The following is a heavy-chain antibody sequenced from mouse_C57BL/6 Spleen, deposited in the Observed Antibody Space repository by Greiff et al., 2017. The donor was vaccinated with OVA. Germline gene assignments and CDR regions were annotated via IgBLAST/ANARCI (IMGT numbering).Heavy chain of an antibody. J-gene: IGHJ2*01. Sequence: QVQLQQSGPELVKPGASVKISCKASGYAFSSSWMNWVKQRPGKGLEWIGRIYPGDGDNNYNGKFKGKATLTADKSSSTAYIQLSSLTSEDSAVYFCARNGGNYDFYFDYWGQGTTLTVSS. CDR3: ARNGGNYDFYFDY. D-gene: IGHD2-1*01. V-gene: IGHV1-82*01. CDR2: IYPGDGDN. CDR1: GYAFSSSW.